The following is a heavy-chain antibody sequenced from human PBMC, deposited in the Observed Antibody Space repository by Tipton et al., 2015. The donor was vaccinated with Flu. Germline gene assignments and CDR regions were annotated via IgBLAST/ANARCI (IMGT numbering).Heavy chain of an antibody. D-gene: IGHD2-2*01. CDR1: GGSISRYY. J-gene: IGHJ6*02. CDR2: IHSGGTT. Sequence: LRLSCTVSGGSISRYYWSWIRSPAGKGLEWIGRIHSGGTTNYNPSLKSRLTMSVDMSKNQVSLQLSSVTAADTAVYYCARGNPSIYASYEHYYYAMDVWGQGTTVTVSS. CDR3: ARGNPSIYASYEHYYYAMDV. V-gene: IGHV4-4*07.